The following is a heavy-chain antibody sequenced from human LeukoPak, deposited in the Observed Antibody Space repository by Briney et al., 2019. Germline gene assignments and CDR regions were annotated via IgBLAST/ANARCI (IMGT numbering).Heavy chain of an antibody. CDR1: GFTFSSCD. CDR3: ARDFTTWGYSGLFDY. D-gene: IGHD1-26*01. J-gene: IGHJ4*02. CDR2: INTISSTK. V-gene: IGHV3-48*02. Sequence: PGGSLRLSCAASGFTFSSCDMNWVRQAPGKGLEWVSYINTISSTKYYADSVKGRFTISRDNAKNSLSLQMNSLRDEDTAVYYCARDFTTWGYSGLFDYWGQGTLVTVSS.